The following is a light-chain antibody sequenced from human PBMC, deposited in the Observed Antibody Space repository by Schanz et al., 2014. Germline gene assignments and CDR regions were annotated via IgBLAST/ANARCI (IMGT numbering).Light chain of an antibody. V-gene: IGLV1-44*01. CDR1: SSNIGSNT. Sequence: QSVLTQPPSASGTPGQRVTISCSGSSSNIGSNTVNWYQQLPGTAPKLLIYGNNNRPSGVPDRFSGSKSGTSASLAITGLQAEDEADYYCQSFDSSLTHRVFGGGTKLTVL. J-gene: IGLJ3*02. CDR2: GNN. CDR3: QSFDSSLTHRV.